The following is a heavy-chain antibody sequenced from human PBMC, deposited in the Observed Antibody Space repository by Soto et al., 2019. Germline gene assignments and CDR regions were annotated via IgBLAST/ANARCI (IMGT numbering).Heavy chain of an antibody. CDR3: ASRRIQLFPSYCYYGMDV. D-gene: IGHD5-18*01. CDR1: GGSFSGYY. CDR2: INHSGST. Sequence: SETLSLTCAVYGGSFSGYYWSWIRQPPGKGLEWIGEINHSGSTNYNPSLKSRVTISVDTSKNQFSLKLSSVTAADTAVYYCASRRIQLFPSYCYYGMDVWGQGTTVT. V-gene: IGHV4-34*01. J-gene: IGHJ6*02.